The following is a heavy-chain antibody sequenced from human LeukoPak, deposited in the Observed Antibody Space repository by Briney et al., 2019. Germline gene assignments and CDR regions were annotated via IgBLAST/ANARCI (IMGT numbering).Heavy chain of an antibody. CDR2: IIPIFGTA. V-gene: IGHV1-69*06. Sequence: SVKVSCKASGGTFSSYAISWVRQAPGQGLEWMGGIIPIFGTANYAQKFQGRVTITADKSTSTAYMELSSLRSEDTAVYYCARVDQLLHHYFDYWGQGTLVTVSS. CDR1: GGTFSSYA. D-gene: IGHD2-15*01. J-gene: IGHJ4*02. CDR3: ARVDQLLHHYFDY.